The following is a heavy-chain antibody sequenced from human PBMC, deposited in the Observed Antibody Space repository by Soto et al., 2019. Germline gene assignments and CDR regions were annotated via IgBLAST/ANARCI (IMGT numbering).Heavy chain of an antibody. D-gene: IGHD3-3*01. CDR2: ISSNGENT. CDR3: AKDGFMRFLDFT. Sequence: GGSLRLSCAASRFTSGYHAMNWVRQAPGKGLEWVSTISSNGENTHYADSVKGRFIISSDNSSNTVALQMNSLRVEDTAIYYCAKDGFMRFLDFTGGQGTLVTVSS. CDR1: RFTSGYHA. J-gene: IGHJ4*02. V-gene: IGHV3-23*01.